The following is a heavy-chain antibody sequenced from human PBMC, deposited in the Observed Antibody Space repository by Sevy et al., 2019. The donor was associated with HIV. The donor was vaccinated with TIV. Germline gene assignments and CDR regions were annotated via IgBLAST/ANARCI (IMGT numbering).Heavy chain of an antibody. Sequence: GGSLRLSCAASGFIFSDYYMSWIRQSPGEGLEWISYIRSSGSTIYYADSVKGRFTISRDNAKNSLYLQMNSLRAEDTAVYYCARDVLVAGTPPTFDYWGQGTLVTVSS. V-gene: IGHV3-11*04. CDR3: ARDVLVAGTPPTFDY. CDR2: IRSSGSTI. J-gene: IGHJ4*02. D-gene: IGHD6-19*01. CDR1: GFIFSDYY.